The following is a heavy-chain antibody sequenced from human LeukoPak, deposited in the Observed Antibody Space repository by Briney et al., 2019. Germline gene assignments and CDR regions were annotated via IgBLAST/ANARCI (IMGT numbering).Heavy chain of an antibody. CDR2: ISGSAGST. Sequence: HPGGSLRLSCAASGFAFSSCAMSWVRQAPGKGLEWVSGISGSAGSTNYADSVKGRFTISRDNSKNTLYVQMNSLRAEDTAIYYCAKSRSGSANWALRIFDNWGQGTLVTVSS. V-gene: IGHV3-23*01. J-gene: IGHJ4*02. CDR1: GFAFSSCA. D-gene: IGHD3-10*01. CDR3: AKSRSGSANWALRIFDN.